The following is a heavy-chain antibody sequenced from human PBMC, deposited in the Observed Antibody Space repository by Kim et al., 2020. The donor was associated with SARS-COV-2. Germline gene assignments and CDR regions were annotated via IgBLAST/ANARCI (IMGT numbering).Heavy chain of an antibody. V-gene: IGHV3-74*01. CDR2: ISNDGGVT. J-gene: IGHJ6*02. Sequence: GGSLRLSCAASGFRSSNYYGNWVRQRPGKGLEWVSRISNDGGVTHYADSVRGRFTMSRDSAENTVYLQMNSLSAEDTAVYFCARGIFRDGFDVWGQGTTVSVSS. CDR3: ARGIFRDGFDV. CDR1: GFRSSNYY. D-gene: IGHD2-15*01.